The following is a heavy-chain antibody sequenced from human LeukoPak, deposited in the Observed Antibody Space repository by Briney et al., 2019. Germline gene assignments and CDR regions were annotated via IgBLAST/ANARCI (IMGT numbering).Heavy chain of an antibody. Sequence: PSETLSLTCTVSGGPISSYYWSWIRQPPGKGLEWIGYIYYSGSTNYNPSLKSRVTISVDTSKNQFSLKLSSVTAADTAVYYCARAAAGSSWYVIDYWGQGTLVTVSS. CDR2: IYYSGST. CDR3: ARAAAGSSWYVIDY. V-gene: IGHV4-59*01. D-gene: IGHD6-13*01. J-gene: IGHJ4*02. CDR1: GGPISSYY.